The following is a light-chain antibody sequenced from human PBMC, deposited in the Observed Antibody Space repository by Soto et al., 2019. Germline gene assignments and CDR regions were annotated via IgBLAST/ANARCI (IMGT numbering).Light chain of an antibody. CDR1: QSISTF. Sequence: DIQMTQSPSSLSASVGDRVSITCRASQSISTFLNWYQQKPGKAPNLLIYTAFSLHSGVPSRFSGGGSGTDFTLTISSLQPEDFATYYCQQSYSTPITFGQGTRLEIK. CDR3: QQSYSTPIT. V-gene: IGKV1-39*01. J-gene: IGKJ5*01. CDR2: TAF.